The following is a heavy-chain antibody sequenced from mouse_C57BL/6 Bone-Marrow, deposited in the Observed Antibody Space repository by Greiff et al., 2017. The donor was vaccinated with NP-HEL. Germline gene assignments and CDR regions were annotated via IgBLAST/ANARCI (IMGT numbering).Heavy chain of an antibody. D-gene: IGHD2-4*01. CDR3: TRTGDDYDGFAY. CDR2: ISSGGDYI. CDR1: GFTFSSYA. Sequence: DVMLVESGEGLVKPGGSLKLSCAASGFTFSSYAMSWVRQTPEKRLEWVAYISSGGDYIYYADTVKGRFTISRDNARNTLYLQMSSLKSEDTAMYYCTRTGDDYDGFAYWGQGTLVTVSA. V-gene: IGHV5-9-1*02. J-gene: IGHJ3*01.